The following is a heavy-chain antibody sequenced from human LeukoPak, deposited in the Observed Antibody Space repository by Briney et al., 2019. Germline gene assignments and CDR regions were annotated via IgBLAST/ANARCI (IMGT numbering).Heavy chain of an antibody. CDR1: GFIFRRYA. Sequence: GGSLRLSCAASGFIFRRYAMSWVRQASGKGLEWVSTISESGGSTFYADSVKGRFTISRDNSKNTLYLQMNSLRAEDTAVFYCAKDLVDGTVASDYWGQGTLVTVSS. CDR3: AKDLVDGTVASDY. V-gene: IGHV3-23*01. D-gene: IGHD6-19*01. J-gene: IGHJ4*02. CDR2: ISESGGST.